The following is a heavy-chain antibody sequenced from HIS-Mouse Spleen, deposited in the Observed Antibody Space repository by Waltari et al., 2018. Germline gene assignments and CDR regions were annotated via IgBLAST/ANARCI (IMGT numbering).Heavy chain of an antibody. CDR1: GFTFSSYS. V-gene: IGHV3-21*01. Sequence: EVQLVESGGGLVKPGGSLRLSCAASGFTFSSYSMNWVRQAPGKGLGWVSSIRSRSSYIYYADSVKGRFTISRDNAKNSLYLQMNSLRAEDTAVYYCASLYYDILTGYYRDYWGQGTLVTVSS. CDR3: ASLYYDILTGYYRDY. D-gene: IGHD3-9*01. J-gene: IGHJ4*02. CDR2: IRSRSSYI.